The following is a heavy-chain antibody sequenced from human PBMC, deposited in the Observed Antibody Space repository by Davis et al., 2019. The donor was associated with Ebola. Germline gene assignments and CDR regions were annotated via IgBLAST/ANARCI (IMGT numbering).Heavy chain of an antibody. CDR2: IGTAGDT. CDR1: GFTFSSYD. J-gene: IGHJ3*02. V-gene: IGHV3-13*01. D-gene: IGHD6-25*01. CDR3: ARGKGIGADDAFDI. Sequence: GESLKISCAASGFTFSSYDMHWVRQATGKGLEWVSAIGTAGDTYYPGSVKGRFTTSRENAKNSLYLQMNSLRAGDTAVYYCARGKGIGADDAFDIWGQGTMVTVSS.